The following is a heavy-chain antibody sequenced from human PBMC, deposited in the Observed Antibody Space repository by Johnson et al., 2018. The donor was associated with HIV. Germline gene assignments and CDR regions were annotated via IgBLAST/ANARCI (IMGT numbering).Heavy chain of an antibody. CDR3: AKDTRRKLVMITFGGVIAYH. CDR2: ISWNSGSI. CDR1: GFTFDDYA. V-gene: IGHV3-9*01. D-gene: IGHD3-16*02. Sequence: VQLVESGGGLVQPGRSLRLSCAASGFTFDDYAMPWVPQAPGKGLEWVSGISWNSGSIGYADSVKGRFTLSRDNAKNSLYLQMNSLRAEDTALYYCAKDTRRKLVMITFGGVIAYHWGQGTMVTVSS. J-gene: IGHJ3*01.